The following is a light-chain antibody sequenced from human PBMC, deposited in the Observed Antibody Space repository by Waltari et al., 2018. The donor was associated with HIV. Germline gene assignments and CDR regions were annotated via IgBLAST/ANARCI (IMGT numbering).Light chain of an antibody. CDR1: SSNIGAHYG. CDR2: NAT. J-gene: IGLJ2*01. Sequence: QSVLTQPPSVSGAPGQRVTISCIGNSSNIGAHYGVHWYQQLPGTAPKLLIYNATNRPSVFPDRFSGSNSGTSASLAITGLHAEDEAVYYCQSYDSSLNFVVFGGGTKLTVL. CDR3: QSYDSSLNFVV. V-gene: IGLV1-40*01.